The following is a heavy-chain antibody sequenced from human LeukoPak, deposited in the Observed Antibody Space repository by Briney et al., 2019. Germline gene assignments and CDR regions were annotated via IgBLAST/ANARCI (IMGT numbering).Heavy chain of an antibody. J-gene: IGHJ4*02. D-gene: IGHD3-22*01. CDR3: ARRGYYYDSSGYYSYEGRDY. V-gene: IGHV3-21*01. CDR2: ISSSSSYI. CDR1: GFTFSSYA. Sequence: GSLRLSCAASGFTFSSYAMSWVRQAPGKGLEWVSFISSSSSYIDYADSVKGRFTISRDNTKNSLFLQMNNVRAEDTAVYYCARRGYYYDSSGYYSYEGRDYWGQGTVVTVSS.